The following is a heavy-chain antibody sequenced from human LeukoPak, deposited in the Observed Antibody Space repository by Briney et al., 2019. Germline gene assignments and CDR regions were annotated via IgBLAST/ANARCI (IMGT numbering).Heavy chain of an antibody. J-gene: IGHJ4*02. CDR2: IYTGGST. CDR3: PREWDYGGNRYFDY. Sequence: SETLSLTCTVSGGSIGSGSYYWSWIRQPAGKRLEWIGRIYTGGSTNYNPSLKSRVTISLDTSNNQFSLKLSSVTAADTAVYYCPREWDYGGNRYFDYWGQGTLVTVSS. D-gene: IGHD4-23*01. CDR1: GGSIGSGSYY. V-gene: IGHV4-61*02.